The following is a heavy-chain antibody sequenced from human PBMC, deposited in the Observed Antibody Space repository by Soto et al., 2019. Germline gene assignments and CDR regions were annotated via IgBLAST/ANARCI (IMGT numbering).Heavy chain of an antibody. CDR2: INHSGST. Sequence: PSETLSLTCAVYGGSFSGYYWSWIRQPPGKGLEWIGEINHSGSTNYNPSLKSRVTISVDTSKNQFSLKLISVTAADTAVYYCARDRGDYPLGYWGQGTLVT. J-gene: IGHJ4*02. D-gene: IGHD4-17*01. CDR1: GGSFSGYY. V-gene: IGHV4-34*01. CDR3: ARDRGDYPLGY.